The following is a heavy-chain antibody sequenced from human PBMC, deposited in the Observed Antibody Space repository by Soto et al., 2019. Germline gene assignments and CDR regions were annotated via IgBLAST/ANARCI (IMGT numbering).Heavy chain of an antibody. CDR2: IYSSGTT. CDR1: GGSISSSSYY. CDR3: ARHRSWFSDFDY. D-gene: IGHD6-13*01. Sequence: SETLSLTCTVSGGSISSSSYYWGWIRQPPGKGLEWIGSIYSSGTTSYNPSLKSRLTISVDTSKNQVSLKLSSVTAADAAVYYCARHRSWFSDFDYWGKGTLVTVYS. J-gene: IGHJ4*02. V-gene: IGHV4-39*01.